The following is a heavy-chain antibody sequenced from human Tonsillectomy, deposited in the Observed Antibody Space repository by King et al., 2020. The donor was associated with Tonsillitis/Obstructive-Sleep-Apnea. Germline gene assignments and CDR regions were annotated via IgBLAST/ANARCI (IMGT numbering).Heavy chain of an antibody. CDR1: GGSVSSGSYY. V-gene: IGHV4-61*01. J-gene: IGHJ4*02. CDR3: ASSVVGATLGY. CDR2: IYYSGST. D-gene: IGHD1-26*01. Sequence: QLKESGPGLVKPSETLSLTCTVSGGSVSSGSYYWSWIRQPPGKGLEWIGYIYYSGSTNYNPSLKSRVTISVDTSKNQFSLKLSSVTAADTAVYYCASSVVGATLGYWGQGTLVTVSS.